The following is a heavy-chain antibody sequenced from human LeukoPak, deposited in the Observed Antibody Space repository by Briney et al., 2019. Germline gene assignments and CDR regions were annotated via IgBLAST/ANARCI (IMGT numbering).Heavy chain of an antibody. D-gene: IGHD2-2*02. CDR2: ISGSGGST. J-gene: IGHJ6*03. CDR1: GFTFSSYA. CDR3: AKEAILRYCSSTSCYMGTAYYMDV. Sequence: PGGSLRLSCAASGFTFSSYAMSWVRQAPGKGLEWVSAISGSGGSTYYADSVKGRFTISRDNSKNTLYLQMNSLRAEDTAVYYCAKEAILRYCSSTSCYMGTAYYMDVWGKGTTVTVSS. V-gene: IGHV3-23*01.